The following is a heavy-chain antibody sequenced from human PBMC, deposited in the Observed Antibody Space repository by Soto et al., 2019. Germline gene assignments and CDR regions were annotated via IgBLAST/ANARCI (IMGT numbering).Heavy chain of an antibody. J-gene: IGHJ4*02. Sequence: PSETLSLTCPVSGCSINTFYWSWVRQPAGKGLEWIGRIFSSGSTSFNPSLESRVAMSVDTSKNHFSLNLSSVTAADMAVYYCAREGSYSAYNFAHGIQLWSFDFWGQGALVTVS. CDR1: GCSINTFY. D-gene: IGHD5-12*01. CDR3: AREGSYSAYNFAHGIQLWSFDF. CDR2: IFSSGST. V-gene: IGHV4-4*07.